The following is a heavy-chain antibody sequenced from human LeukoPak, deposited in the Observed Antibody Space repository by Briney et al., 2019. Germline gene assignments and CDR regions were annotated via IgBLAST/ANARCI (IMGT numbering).Heavy chain of an antibody. Sequence: SETLSLTCAVYGGSFSGYYWSWIRQPPGKGLEWIGEINHSGSTNYNPSLKSRVTISVDTSKNQFSLKLSSVTAADTAVYYCARDGYSSWTSFDYWGQGTLVTVSS. CDR3: ARDGYSSWTSFDY. CDR2: INHSGST. J-gene: IGHJ4*02. V-gene: IGHV4-34*01. D-gene: IGHD6-13*01. CDR1: GGSFSGYY.